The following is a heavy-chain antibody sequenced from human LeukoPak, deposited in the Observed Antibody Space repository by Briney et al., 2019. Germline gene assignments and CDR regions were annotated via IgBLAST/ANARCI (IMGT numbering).Heavy chain of an antibody. V-gene: IGHV3-30*02. J-gene: IGHJ6*03. CDR1: GFTFSSYG. CDR3: AKDRYYDSSGYPSNYHYSYMDV. D-gene: IGHD3-22*01. CDR2: IRYDGSNK. Sequence: GGSLRLSCAASGFTFSSYGMHWVRQAPGKGLEWVAFIRYDGSNKYYAGSVKGRFTISRDNSKNTLYLQMNSLRAEDTAVYYCAKDRYYDSSGYPSNYHYSYMDVWGKGTTVTVSS.